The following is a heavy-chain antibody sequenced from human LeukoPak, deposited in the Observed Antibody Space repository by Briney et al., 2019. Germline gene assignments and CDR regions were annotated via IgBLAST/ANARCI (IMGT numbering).Heavy chain of an antibody. CDR3: AKSLPRWDSHPRIAAAHDY. V-gene: IGHV3-53*05. CDR1: EFSVGSNY. D-gene: IGHD6-13*01. J-gene: IGHJ4*02. Sequence: GGSLRLSCAASEFSVGSNYMTWVRQAPGKGLEWVSLIYSGGSTYYADSVKGRFTISRDNSKNTLYLQMNSLRAEDTALYYCAKSLPRWDSHPRIAAAHDYWGQGTLVTVSS. CDR2: IYSGGST.